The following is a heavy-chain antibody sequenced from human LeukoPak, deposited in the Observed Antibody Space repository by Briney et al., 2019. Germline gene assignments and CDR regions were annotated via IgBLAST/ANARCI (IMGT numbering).Heavy chain of an antibody. Sequence: SETLSLTCTVSGYSISSGYYWSWIRQPPGKGLEWIGYIYYSGSTNYNPSLKSRVTISVDTSKNQFSLKLSSVTAADTAVYYCARDTYYYGSGSYYEGDWFDPWGQGTLVTVSS. CDR3: ARDTYYYGSGSYYEGDWFDP. D-gene: IGHD3-10*01. J-gene: IGHJ5*02. V-gene: IGHV4-61*01. CDR2: IYYSGST. CDR1: GYSISSGYY.